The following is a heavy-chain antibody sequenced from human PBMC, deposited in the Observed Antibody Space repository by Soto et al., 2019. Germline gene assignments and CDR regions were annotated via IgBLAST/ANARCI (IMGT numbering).Heavy chain of an antibody. J-gene: IGHJ6*02. Sequence: GGSLRLSCAASGFTVSSNYMSWVRQAPGKGLEWVSVIYSGGSTYYADSVKGRFTISRDNSKNTLYLQMNSLRAEDTAVYYCARDLGRDRYYYYGMDVWGQGTTVTVSS. CDR2: IYSGGST. V-gene: IGHV3-53*01. D-gene: IGHD2-15*01. CDR1: GFTVSSNY. CDR3: ARDLGRDRYYYYGMDV.